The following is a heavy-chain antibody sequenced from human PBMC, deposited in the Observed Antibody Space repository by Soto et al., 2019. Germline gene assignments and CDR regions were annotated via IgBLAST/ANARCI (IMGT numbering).Heavy chain of an antibody. J-gene: IGHJ6*02. CDR1: GGSISSYY. D-gene: IGHD6-6*01. CDR3: ASEYSSSLGPYYYGMDV. CDR2: IYTSGST. Sequence: PSETLSLTCTVSGGSISSYYWSWIRQPAGKGLEWIGRIYTSGSTNYNPSLKSRVTMSVDTSKNQFSLKLSSVTAADTAVYYCASEYSSSLGPYYYGMDVWGQGTTVTVS. V-gene: IGHV4-4*07.